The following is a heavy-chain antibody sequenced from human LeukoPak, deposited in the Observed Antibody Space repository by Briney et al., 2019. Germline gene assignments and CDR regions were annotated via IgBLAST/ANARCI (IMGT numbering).Heavy chain of an antibody. CDR3: AKGQMLRLRYFDWLLDY. V-gene: IGHV3-9*01. CDR1: GFTFDDYA. J-gene: IGHJ4*02. D-gene: IGHD3-9*01. CDR2: ISWNSGSI. Sequence: GRSLRLSCAASGFTFDDYAMHWVRQAPGKGLEWVSGISWNSGSIGYADSVKGRFTISRDNAKNSLYLQMNSLRAEDTALYYCAKGQMLRLRYFDWLLDYWGQGTLVTVSS.